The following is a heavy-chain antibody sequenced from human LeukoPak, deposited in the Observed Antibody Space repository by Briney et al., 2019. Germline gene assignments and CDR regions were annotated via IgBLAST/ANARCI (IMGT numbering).Heavy chain of an antibody. CDR2: IYTSGST. Sequence: SETLSLTCTVSGGSISSGSYYWSWIRQPAGKGLEWIGRIYTSGSTNYNPSLKSRVTISVDTSKNQFSLKLSSVTAADTAVYYCARERLYSSGWPPHYYMDVWGKGTTVTVSS. CDR1: GGSISSGSYY. D-gene: IGHD6-25*01. V-gene: IGHV4-61*02. J-gene: IGHJ6*03. CDR3: ARERLYSSGWPPHYYMDV.